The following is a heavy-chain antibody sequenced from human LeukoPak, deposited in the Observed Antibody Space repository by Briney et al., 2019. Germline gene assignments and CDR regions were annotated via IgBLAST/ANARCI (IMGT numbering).Heavy chain of an antibody. J-gene: IGHJ4*02. D-gene: IGHD3-10*01. CDR2: INHSGST. V-gene: IGHV4-34*01. Sequence: PSETLSLTCAVYGGSFSGYYWSWIRQPPGKGLEWIGEINHSGSTNYNPSLKSRVTISVDTSKNQFSLKLSSVTAADTAVYYCARSGIEEYYYGSGSYFGEFAYWGQGTLVTVSS. CDR3: ARSGIEEYYYGSGSYFGEFAY. CDR1: GGSFSGYY.